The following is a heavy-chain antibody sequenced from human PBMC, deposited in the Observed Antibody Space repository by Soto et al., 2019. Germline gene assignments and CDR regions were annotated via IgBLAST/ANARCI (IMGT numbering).Heavy chain of an antibody. CDR1: GGTFSSYA. V-gene: IGHV1-69*12. Sequence: QVQLVQSGAEVKKPGSSVKGSCKASGGTFSSYAISWVRQAPGPGLEWMGGIIPIFGTADYAQKFQGRVTITADESTSTAYMELSSLRSEHTAVYYCASHSGSSPEGRYYYGMDVWGQGTTVTVSS. CDR2: IIPIFGTA. D-gene: IGHD1-26*01. CDR3: ASHSGSSPEGRYYYGMDV. J-gene: IGHJ6*02.